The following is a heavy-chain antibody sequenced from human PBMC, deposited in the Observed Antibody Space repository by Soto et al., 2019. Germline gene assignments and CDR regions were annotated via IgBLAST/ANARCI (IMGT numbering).Heavy chain of an antibody. J-gene: IGHJ4*02. CDR1: GFSLSTSGVG. CDR3: AHSPARRDGYNADFDY. Sequence: QITLKESGPPLVKPTQTLTLTCTFSGFSLSTSGVGVGWIRQPPGKALEWLALIYWDDDKRYSPSLKSRLTITKDTSKNQVVLTMPNMDPVDTATYYCAHSPARRDGYNADFDYWGQGTLVTVSS. V-gene: IGHV2-5*02. D-gene: IGHD5-12*01. CDR2: IYWDDDK.